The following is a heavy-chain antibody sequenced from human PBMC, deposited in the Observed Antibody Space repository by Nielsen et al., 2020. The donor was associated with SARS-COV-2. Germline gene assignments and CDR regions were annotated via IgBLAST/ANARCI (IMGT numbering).Heavy chain of an antibody. J-gene: IGHJ2*01. V-gene: IGHV3-11*05. D-gene: IGHD4-17*01. CDR3: ARGDNYGDRSYWYFDL. CDR1: GFTFSDYY. CDR2: ISSSSSYT. Sequence: GGSLRLSCAASGFTFSDYYISWIRQAPGKGLEWVSYISSSSSYTNYADSVKGRFTISRDNAKNSLYLQMNSLRAEDTAVYYCARGDNYGDRSYWYFDLWGRGTLVTVSS.